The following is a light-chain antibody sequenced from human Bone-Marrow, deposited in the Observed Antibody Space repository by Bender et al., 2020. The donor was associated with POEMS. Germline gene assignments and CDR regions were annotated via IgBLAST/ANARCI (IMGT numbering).Light chain of an antibody. CDR3: CSYAGTYTPWV. Sequence: QSALTQPPSVSGAPGQSVTISCTVSSSNIGGGYNVHWYQHLPGTAPKLLIYGYNNRPSGVPDRFSGSKSGTSASLAITGLQAEDEADYYCCSYAGTYTPWVFGGGTKLTVL. CDR2: GYN. V-gene: IGLV1-40*01. J-gene: IGLJ3*02. CDR1: SSNIGGGYN.